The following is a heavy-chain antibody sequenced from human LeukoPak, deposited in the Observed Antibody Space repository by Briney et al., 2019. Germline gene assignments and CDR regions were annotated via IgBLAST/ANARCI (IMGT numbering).Heavy chain of an antibody. CDR2: VYYSGSG. CDR1: DDSIKSHF. D-gene: IGHD3-22*01. J-gene: IGHJ4*02. Sequence: SETLCLTCTVSDDSIKSHFWTWIRQPPGKGLEWIGYVYYSGSGSSNPSLKSRLTMSVDTSKSQFYLNLNSVTTADTAMYYCARGSRRHYDGSGYYFGEFDYWGQGTLVTVSS. CDR3: ARGSRRHYDGSGYYFGEFDY. V-gene: IGHV4-59*11.